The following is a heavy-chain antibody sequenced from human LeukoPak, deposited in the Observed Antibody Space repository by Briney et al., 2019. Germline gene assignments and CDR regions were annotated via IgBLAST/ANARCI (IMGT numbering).Heavy chain of an antibody. Sequence: ASVKVSCKASGYTFTSYYIHWVRQAPGQGLECMGIINPSDGSTSYAQKFQGRVTVTRDTSTSTVYMELSSLRSEDTAVYYCVREDLKAMDVWGQGTTVTVSS. CDR2: INPSDGST. J-gene: IGHJ6*02. V-gene: IGHV1-46*01. CDR3: VREDLKAMDV. CDR1: GYTFTSYY.